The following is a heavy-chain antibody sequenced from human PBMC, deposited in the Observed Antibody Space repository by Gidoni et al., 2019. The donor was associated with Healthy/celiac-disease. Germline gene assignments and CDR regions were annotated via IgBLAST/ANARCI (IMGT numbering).Heavy chain of an antibody. J-gene: IGHJ6*03. Sequence: QVQLVQSGAEVKKPGSSVKVSCKASAGTFSSYAISWVRQAPGQGLEWMGGIIPIFGTANYAQKFQGRVTITADESTSTAYMELSSLRSEDTAVYYCARDRTNDFWSGYPRTGYYYMDVWGKGTTVTVSS. CDR2: IIPIFGTA. CDR1: AGTFSSYA. CDR3: ARDRTNDFWSGYPRTGYYYMDV. V-gene: IGHV1-69*01. D-gene: IGHD3-3*01.